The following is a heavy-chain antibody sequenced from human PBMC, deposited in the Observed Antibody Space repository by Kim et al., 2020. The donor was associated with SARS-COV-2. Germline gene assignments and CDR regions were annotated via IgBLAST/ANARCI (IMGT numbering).Heavy chain of an antibody. CDR2: IYSDGST. Sequence: GGSLRLSCAASGLTVSGNYMRWVRQAPGKGLEWVSVIYSDGSTSSIDSVKGRFTIFRDNCKNTMYLQMHSLRAEDTEVYYCSRVSLINWFNSCGQGTLDT. V-gene: IGHV3-66*01. J-gene: IGHJ5*01. CDR1: GLTVSGNY. D-gene: IGHD3-10*01. CDR3: SRVSLINWFNS.